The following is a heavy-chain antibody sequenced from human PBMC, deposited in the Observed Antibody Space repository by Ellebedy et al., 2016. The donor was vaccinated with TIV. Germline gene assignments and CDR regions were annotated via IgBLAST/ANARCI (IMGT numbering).Heavy chain of an antibody. V-gene: IGHV5-51*01. D-gene: IGHD5-12*01. CDR3: ARRGYSGYDHSWFDS. CDR1: GYNFSIYW. J-gene: IGHJ5*01. Sequence: GESLKISCEASGYNFSIYWLGWVRQMPGKGLESLGVIYPGYSDTKYRTSFQGQVTISADKSINTPYLQWSSLKSSDTAIYYCARRGYSGYDHSWFDSWGQGTLVTVSS. CDR2: IYPGYSDT.